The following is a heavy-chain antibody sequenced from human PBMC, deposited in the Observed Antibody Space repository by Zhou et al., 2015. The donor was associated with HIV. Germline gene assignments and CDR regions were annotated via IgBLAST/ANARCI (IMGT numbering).Heavy chain of an antibody. V-gene: IGHV1-69*01. CDR1: GGTFSSYA. J-gene: IGHJ1*01. D-gene: IGHD4-17*01. CDR2: IIPIFGTA. Sequence: QVQLVQSGAEVKKPGSSVKVSCKASGGTFSSYAISWVRQAPGQGLEWMGGIIPIFGTANYAQKFQGRVTITADESTSTAYMELSSLRSEDTAVYYCARVSMTTVTKGHGGGTEYFQHWGQGTLVTVSS. CDR3: ARVSMTTVTKGHGGGTEYFQH.